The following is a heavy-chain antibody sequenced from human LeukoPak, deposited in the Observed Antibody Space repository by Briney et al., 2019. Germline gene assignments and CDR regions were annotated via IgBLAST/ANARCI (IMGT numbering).Heavy chain of an antibody. CDR3: ERHPTGLPNWLDT. CDR2: IYYSGRI. J-gene: IGHJ5*02. Sequence: KASETLSHTRSVSGGSISSSPYSWGCIRQPPGKRLEWFGTIYYSGRIDYTPSLQSRVTMCGDTSKTQFSLKLTSVTAADTAVYYCERHPTGLPNWLDTWGEGTLVTVSS. D-gene: IGHD3-9*01. V-gene: IGHV4-39*01. CDR1: GGSISSSPYS.